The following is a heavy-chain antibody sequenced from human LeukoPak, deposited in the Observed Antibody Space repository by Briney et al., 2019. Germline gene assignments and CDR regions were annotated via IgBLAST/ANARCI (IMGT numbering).Heavy chain of an antibody. Sequence: GGSLRLSCAASGFIFRNYGMNWVRQAPGKGLEWLSGISPRGGGTYYADSVKGRFTISRDNSKNTLYLQMNSLRAEDTAVYYCAKGKVYDPPWDYWGQGTLVTVSS. D-gene: IGHD3-3*01. CDR1: GFIFRNYG. V-gene: IGHV3-23*01. CDR2: ISPRGGGT. CDR3: AKGKVYDPPWDY. J-gene: IGHJ4*02.